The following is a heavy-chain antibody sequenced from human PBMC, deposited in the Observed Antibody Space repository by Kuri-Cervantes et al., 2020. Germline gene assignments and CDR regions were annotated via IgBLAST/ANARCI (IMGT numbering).Heavy chain of an antibody. CDR1: GDTFSSYA. J-gene: IGHJ6*03. V-gene: IGHV1-69*06. Sequence: SVKVSCKASGDTFSSYAISWVRQAPGQGLEWMGGIIPIFGTANYAQKFQGRVTITADKFTSTAYMELSSLRSEDTAVYYCARGTTVTTWGYYSYSMDVWGKGTTVTVSS. D-gene: IGHD4-17*01. CDR3: ARGTTVTTWGYYSYSMDV. CDR2: IIPIFGTA.